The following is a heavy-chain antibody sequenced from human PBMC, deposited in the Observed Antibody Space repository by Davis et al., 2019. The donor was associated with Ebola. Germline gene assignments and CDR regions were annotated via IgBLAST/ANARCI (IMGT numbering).Heavy chain of an antibody. Sequence: PSETLSLTCTVSGGSISSYYWSWIRQPPGKGLEWIGYIYYSGSTNYNPSLKSRVTMSVDRSKNQFSLKVSSVTAADTAVYHCARHQGSWSFYYVDYWGQGTLVTVSS. V-gene: IGHV4-59*08. CDR1: GGSISSYY. CDR2: IYYSGST. D-gene: IGHD3-10*01. J-gene: IGHJ4*02. CDR3: ARHQGSWSFYYVDY.